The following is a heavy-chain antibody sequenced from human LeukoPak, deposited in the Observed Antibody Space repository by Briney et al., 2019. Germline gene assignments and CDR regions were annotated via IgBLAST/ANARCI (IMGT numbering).Heavy chain of an antibody. CDR2: IYTSGST. CDR3: ARGQSSSTLYYYYYMDV. D-gene: IGHD6-6*01. J-gene: IGHJ6*03. V-gene: IGHV4-4*07. CDR1: GGSISSYY. Sequence: SETLSLTCTVSGGSISSYYWSWIRQPAGKGLEWIGRIYTSGSTNYNPSLKSRVTMSVDTSKNQFSLKLSSVTAADTAVYYCARGQSSSTLYYYYYMDVWGKGTTVTVSS.